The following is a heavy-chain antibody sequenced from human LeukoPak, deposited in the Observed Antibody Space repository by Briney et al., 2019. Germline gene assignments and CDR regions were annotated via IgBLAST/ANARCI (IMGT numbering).Heavy chain of an antibody. CDR3: ARVGRYSGYEDYFDY. V-gene: IGHV3-21*01. J-gene: IGHJ4*02. CDR2: ISSSSSYI. Sequence: GGSLRLSCAASGFTFSSYSMNWVRQAPGKGLEWVSSISSSSSYIYYADSVKGRFTISRDNAKNSLYLQMNSLRAEDTAVYYCARVGRYSGYEDYFDYWGQGTLVTVSS. D-gene: IGHD5-12*01. CDR1: GFTFSSYS.